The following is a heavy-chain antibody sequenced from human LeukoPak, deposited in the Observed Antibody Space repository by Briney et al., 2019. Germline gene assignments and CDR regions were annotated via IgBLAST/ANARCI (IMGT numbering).Heavy chain of an antibody. CDR2: IIPIFGTA. CDR3: ARDGFGLGYCSGGSCYLFDY. Sequence: ASVKVSCKASGGTFSSYAISWVRQAPGQGLEWMGGIIPIFGTANYAQKFQGRVTITADESTSTAYMELSSLRSEDTAVYYCARDGFGLGYCSGGSCYLFDYWGQGTLVTVSS. V-gene: IGHV1-69*13. D-gene: IGHD2-15*01. J-gene: IGHJ4*02. CDR1: GGTFSSYA.